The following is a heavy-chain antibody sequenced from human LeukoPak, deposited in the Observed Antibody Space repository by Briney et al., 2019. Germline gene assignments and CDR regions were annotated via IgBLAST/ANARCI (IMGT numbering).Heavy chain of an antibody. J-gene: IGHJ6*02. CDR3: ARDQGIAVAGTDGMDV. CDR1: GYTFTGYY. CDR2: INPNSGGT. D-gene: IGHD6-19*01. V-gene: IGHV1-2*02. Sequence: ASVKVSCKASGYTFTGYYMHWVRQAPGQGLEWMGWINPNSGGTNYAQKFQGRVTMTRDTSISTAYMELSRLRSDDTAVYYCARDQGIAVAGTDGMDVWGQGTTVTVSS.